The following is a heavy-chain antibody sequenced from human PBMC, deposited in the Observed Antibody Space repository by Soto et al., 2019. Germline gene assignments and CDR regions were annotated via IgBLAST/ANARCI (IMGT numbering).Heavy chain of an antibody. CDR3: ARDLMRKAMVTLDFDY. Sequence: PGGSLRLSCATSGFILSDCAMNWVRQAPGKGLEWVSYISSSSSVIDYADSVKGRFTVSRDNARNSLYLQMNSLRAEDTAVYYCARDLMRKAMVTLDFDYWGQGTLVTVSS. D-gene: IGHD5-18*01. V-gene: IGHV3-48*01. CDR1: GFILSDCA. CDR2: ISSSSSVI. J-gene: IGHJ4*02.